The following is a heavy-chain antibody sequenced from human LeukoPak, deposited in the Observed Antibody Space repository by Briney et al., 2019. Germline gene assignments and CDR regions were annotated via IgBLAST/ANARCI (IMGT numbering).Heavy chain of an antibody. J-gene: IGHJ3*01. Sequence: ASVKVSCKASAYTFTGYYMHWVRQAPGQGLEWMGWINPNSGGTNYAQKFQGRVTMTRDTSISTAYMELSRLRSDDTAVYYCARDRAGYCSSRSCSHGGFDFWGQGTMVTVSA. D-gene: IGHD2-2*01. CDR3: ARDRAGYCSSRSCSHGGFDF. V-gene: IGHV1-2*02. CDR2: INPNSGGT. CDR1: AYTFTGYY.